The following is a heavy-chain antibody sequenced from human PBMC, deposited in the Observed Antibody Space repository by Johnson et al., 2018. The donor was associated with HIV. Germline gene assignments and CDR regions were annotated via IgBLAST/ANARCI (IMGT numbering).Heavy chain of an antibody. CDR2: IRYDGSNK. V-gene: IGHV3-30*02. Sequence: QVQLVESGGGVVQPGGSLRLSCAASGFTFSSYGMHWVRQAPGKGLEWVAFIRYDGSNKYYADSVKGRFTISRDNSKNTLYLQMNSLRAEDTAVYYCAKGLAVSPWSDAFDIWGHGTMVTVSS. CDR1: GFTFSSYG. J-gene: IGHJ3*02. D-gene: IGHD6-19*01. CDR3: AKGLAVSPWSDAFDI.